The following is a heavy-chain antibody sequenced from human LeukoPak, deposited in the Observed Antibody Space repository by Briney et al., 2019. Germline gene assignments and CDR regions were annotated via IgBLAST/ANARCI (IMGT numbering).Heavy chain of an antibody. CDR3: ARAIFGVVINAFDI. J-gene: IGHJ3*02. D-gene: IGHD3-3*01. V-gene: IGHV4-38-2*01. CDR2: IYHSGST. CDR1: GYSISSGYY. Sequence: PSETLSLTCAVSGYSISSGYYWGWIRPPPGKGLEWIGSIYHSGSTYYNPSLKSRVTLSVDTAKNQFSLKLSSVTAADTAVYYCARAIFGVVINAFDIWGQGTMVTVSS.